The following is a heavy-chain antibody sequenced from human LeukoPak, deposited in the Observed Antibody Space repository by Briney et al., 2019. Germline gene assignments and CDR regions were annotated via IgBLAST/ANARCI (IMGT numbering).Heavy chain of an antibody. D-gene: IGHD5-18*01. CDR1: GGSISSYY. CDR3: ARRYGFYYYYYMDV. CDR2: IYYSGST. J-gene: IGHJ6*03. V-gene: IGHV4-59*12. Sequence: SETLSLTCTVSGGSISSYYWSWIRQPPGKGLEWIGYIYYSGSTSYNPSLKSRVTISVDTSKNQFSLKLSSVTAADTAVYYCARRYGFYYYYYMDVWGKGTTVTISS.